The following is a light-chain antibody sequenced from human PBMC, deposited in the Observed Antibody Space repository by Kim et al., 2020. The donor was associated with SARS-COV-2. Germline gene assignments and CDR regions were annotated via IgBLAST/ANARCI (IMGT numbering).Light chain of an antibody. CDR2: DAF. V-gene: IGKV1-33*01. CDR1: HTISNS. Sequence: IQVTQFPSSLSAFVGDRVSITCQASHTISNSLNWYQHRPGKAPRLLIYDAFNLERGVPSRFSGSGSGTHFTLTIDSLQPEDSATYYCQHYYTVPVSYTCGQGTKLEI. CDR3: QHYYTVPVSYT. J-gene: IGKJ2*01.